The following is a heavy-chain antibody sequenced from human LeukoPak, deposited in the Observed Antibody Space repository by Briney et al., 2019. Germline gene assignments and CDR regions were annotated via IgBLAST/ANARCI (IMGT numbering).Heavy chain of an antibody. CDR3: AKPPYGDYFYFDY. CDR2: INGGGVNT. V-gene: IGHV3-23*01. CDR1: GFTFGSYA. D-gene: IGHD4-17*01. Sequence: PGGSLRLSCAASGFTFGSYAMSWVRQAPGKGLEWVSTINGGGVNTHYADSVGGRFTISRDNSKNTLFLQMNSLRDEDTAVYYCAKPPYGDYFYFDYWGQGTLVTVSS. J-gene: IGHJ4*02.